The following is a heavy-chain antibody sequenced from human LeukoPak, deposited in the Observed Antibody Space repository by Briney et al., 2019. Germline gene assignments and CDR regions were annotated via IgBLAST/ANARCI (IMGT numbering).Heavy chain of an antibody. CDR3: AKDRVVAATTPSYYFDY. CDR2: ISGSGGST. Sequence: GGSLRLSCAASGFTFSSYGMSWVRQAPGKGLEWVSAISGSGGSTYYADSVKGRFTISRDNSKNTLYVQMNSLRAEDTAIYYCAKDRVVAATTPSYYFDYWGQGTLVTVSS. V-gene: IGHV3-23*01. D-gene: IGHD2-15*01. J-gene: IGHJ4*02. CDR1: GFTFSSYG.